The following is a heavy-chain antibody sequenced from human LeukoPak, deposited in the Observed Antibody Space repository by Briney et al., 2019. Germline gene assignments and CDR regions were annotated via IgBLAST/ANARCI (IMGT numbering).Heavy chain of an antibody. D-gene: IGHD3-10*01. V-gene: IGHV3-48*04. CDR3: ARGGMVRRVMGAFDI. CDR2: IRSGSSPI. J-gene: IGHJ3*02. CDR1: GFTFSSYS. Sequence: GGSLRLSCATSGFTFSSYSMNWVRQAPGKGLEWVSYIRSGSSPIYYADSVKGRFTVSRDNAKNSLYLQMNSLRAEDTAVFYCARGGMVRRVMGAFDIWGQGTLVTVSS.